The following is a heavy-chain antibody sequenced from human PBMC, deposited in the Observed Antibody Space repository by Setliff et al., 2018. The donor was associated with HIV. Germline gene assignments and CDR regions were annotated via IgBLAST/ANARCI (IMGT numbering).Heavy chain of an antibody. CDR3: ASRYSSLGHFQH. CDR1: GYSISSGYY. J-gene: IGHJ1*01. Sequence: SETLSLTCAVSGYSISSGYYWGWIRQPPGKGLEWIGSIYHSGSTYYNPSLKSRVTISVDTSKNQFSLKLSSVTAADTAEYYCASRYSSLGHFQHWGQGTLVTVSS. D-gene: IGHD6-13*01. CDR2: IYHSGST. V-gene: IGHV4-38-2*01.